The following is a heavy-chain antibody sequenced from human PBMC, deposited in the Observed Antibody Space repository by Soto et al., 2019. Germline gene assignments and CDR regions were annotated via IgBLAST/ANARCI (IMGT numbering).Heavy chain of an antibody. D-gene: IGHD3-16*01. CDR2: INHVGGT. J-gene: IGHJ5*02. Sequence: PSETLSLTCAVYGGFLSESYWTWIRQPPGKGLEWIGEINHVGGTNYNPSLKSRVTMSVDTSQNQFSLRLISVTAADTAMYFCVRIRYQLPSSVLWLDPWGQGTPVPVSS. CDR1: GGFLSESY. CDR3: VRIRYQLPSSVLWLDP. V-gene: IGHV4-34*01.